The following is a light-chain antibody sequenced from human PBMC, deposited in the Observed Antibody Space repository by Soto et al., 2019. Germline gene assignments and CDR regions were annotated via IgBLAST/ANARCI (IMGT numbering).Light chain of an antibody. V-gene: IGKV1-5*01. CDR1: QSIGSW. Sequence: DIQMNQSPSTLSASVGDRVTITCRASQSIGSWLAWYQQKPGKAPKLLIYDASSLESGVPSRFSGSGSGTEFTLTISSLQPDDFATYYCQQYNSYSQTFGQGTKVDIK. CDR3: QQYNSYSQT. CDR2: DAS. J-gene: IGKJ1*01.